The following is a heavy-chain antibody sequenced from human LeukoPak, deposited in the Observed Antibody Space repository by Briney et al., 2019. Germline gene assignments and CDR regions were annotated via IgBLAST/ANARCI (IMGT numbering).Heavy chain of an antibody. Sequence: PGGSLRLSCTASRFTFSSYAMSWVRQAPEKGLEWVSAISGSGGSTYYADSVKGRFTISRDNSKNTLYLQMDSLRAEDTAVYYCAKGDTSIPLDYWGQGTLVTVSS. D-gene: IGHD5-18*01. CDR3: AKGDTSIPLDY. CDR1: RFTFSSYA. CDR2: ISGSGGST. J-gene: IGHJ4*02. V-gene: IGHV3-23*01.